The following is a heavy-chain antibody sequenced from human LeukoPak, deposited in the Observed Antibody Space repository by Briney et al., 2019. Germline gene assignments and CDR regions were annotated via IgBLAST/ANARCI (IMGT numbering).Heavy chain of an antibody. CDR1: GSSISSTTYY. Sequence: SETLSLTCTVSGSSISSTTYYWGWIRQPPGKGLEWIGSIYYSGSTYYNPSLKSRVTISVDTSKNQFSLKLSSVTAADTAVYYCARLGGYSSGWLSYWGQGTLVTVSS. CDR3: ARLGGYSSGWLSY. V-gene: IGHV4-39*01. J-gene: IGHJ4*02. D-gene: IGHD6-19*01. CDR2: IYYSGST.